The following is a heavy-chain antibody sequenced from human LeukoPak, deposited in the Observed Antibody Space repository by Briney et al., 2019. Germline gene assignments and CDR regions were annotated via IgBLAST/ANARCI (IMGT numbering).Heavy chain of an antibody. J-gene: IGHJ4*02. D-gene: IGHD2-21*02. V-gene: IGHV4-59*01. Sequence: SETLSLTCTVSGGSISSYYWSWIRQPPGKGLEWIGYIYYSGSTNYNPSLKSRVTISVDTSKNQFSLKLSSVTAADTAVYYCARGSYCGGDCYFFDYWSQGTLVTVSS. CDR1: GGSISSYY. CDR2: IYYSGST. CDR3: ARGSYCGGDCYFFDY.